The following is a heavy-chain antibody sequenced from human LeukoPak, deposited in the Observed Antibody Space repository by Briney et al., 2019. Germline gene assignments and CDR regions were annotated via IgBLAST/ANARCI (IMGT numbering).Heavy chain of an antibody. V-gene: IGHV3-30*02. CDR3: AKVAQPYYYYYGMDV. CDR1: GFTFSSYG. CDR2: IRYDGSNK. Sequence: GGSLRLSCAASGFTFSSYGMHWVRQAPGKGLEWVAFIRYDGSNKYYADSVKGRFTISRDNSKNTLYLQMNSLRAEDTAVYYCAKVAQPYYYYYGMDVWGRGTTVTVSS. J-gene: IGHJ6*02.